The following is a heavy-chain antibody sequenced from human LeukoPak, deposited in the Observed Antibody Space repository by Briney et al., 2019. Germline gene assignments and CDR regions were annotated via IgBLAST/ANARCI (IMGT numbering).Heavy chain of an antibody. J-gene: IGHJ4*02. V-gene: IGHV4-39*07. CDR1: GGSISSSSYY. CDR2: IYHSGST. CDR3: ARRGATAD. D-gene: IGHD1-26*01. Sequence: SETLSLTCTVSGGSISSSSYYWGWIRQPPGKGLEWIGSIYHSGSTNYNPSLKSRVTMSVDKSKNQFSLKLISVTAADTAVYYCARRGATADWGQGTLVTVSS.